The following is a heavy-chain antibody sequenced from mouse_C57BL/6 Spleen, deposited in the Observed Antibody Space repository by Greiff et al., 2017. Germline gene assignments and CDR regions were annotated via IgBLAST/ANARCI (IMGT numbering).Heavy chain of an antibody. V-gene: IGHV1-69*01. Sequence: QVQLQQPGAELVMPGASVKLSCKASGYTFTSYWMHWVKQRPGQGLEWIGEIDPSASYTNYNQKFKGKSTLTVDKSSSTAYMQLSSLTSEDSAVYYCARSHGSSSYYAMDYWGQGTSVTVSS. D-gene: IGHD1-1*01. CDR1: GYTFTSYW. CDR2: IDPSASYT. J-gene: IGHJ4*01. CDR3: ARSHGSSSYYAMDY.